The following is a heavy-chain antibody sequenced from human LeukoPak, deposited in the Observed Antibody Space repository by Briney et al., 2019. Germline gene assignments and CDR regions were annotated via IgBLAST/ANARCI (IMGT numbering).Heavy chain of an antibody. CDR3: ARRVAAAGDYYYGMDV. D-gene: IGHD6-13*01. Sequence: ASVKVSCKASGYTFTGYYMHRVRQAPGQGLEWMGWINPNSGGTNYAQKFQGRVTMTRDTSISTAYMELSRLRSDDTAVYYCARRVAAAGDYYYGMDVWGQGTTVTVSS. CDR1: GYTFTGYY. V-gene: IGHV1-2*02. CDR2: INPNSGGT. J-gene: IGHJ6*02.